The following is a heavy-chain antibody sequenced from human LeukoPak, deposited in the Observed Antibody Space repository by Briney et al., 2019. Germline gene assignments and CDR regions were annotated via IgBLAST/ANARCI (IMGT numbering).Heavy chain of an antibody. CDR2: ISAYNVNT. J-gene: IGHJ4*02. V-gene: IGHV1-18*01. Sequence: ASVKVSCKASGYTFTSYGISWVRQAPGQGLEWMGWISAYNVNTNYAQKLQGRVTMTTDTSTSTAYMELRSLRSDDTAVYYCARVGIAAAGPSWEKDYWGQGTLVTVSS. CDR3: ARVGIAAAGPSWEKDY. D-gene: IGHD6-13*01. CDR1: GYTFTSYG.